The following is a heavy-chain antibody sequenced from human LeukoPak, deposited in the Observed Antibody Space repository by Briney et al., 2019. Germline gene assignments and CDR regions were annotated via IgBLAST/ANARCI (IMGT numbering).Heavy chain of an antibody. Sequence: GGSLRLSCAASGFTFSSYWMSWVRQAPGKGLEWVANIKQDGSEKYYVDSVKGRFTISRDNAKNSLYLQMNSLRAEDTAVYYCASVSQPPPATSSEAVGTIFGVVIIRNTSWGQGTLVTVSS. D-gene: IGHD3-3*01. CDR2: IKQDGSEK. CDR1: GFTFSSYW. J-gene: IGHJ5*02. V-gene: IGHV3-7*01. CDR3: ASVSQPPPATSSEAVGTIFGVVIIRNTS.